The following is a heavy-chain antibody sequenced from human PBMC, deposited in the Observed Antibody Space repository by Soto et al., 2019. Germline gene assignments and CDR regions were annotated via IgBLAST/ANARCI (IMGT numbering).Heavy chain of an antibody. CDR1: GYTFTSYA. J-gene: IGHJ1*01. CDR3: ARGFSKVVEAHGY. V-gene: IGHV1-3*01. Sequence: GASVKVSCKASGYTFTSYAMHWVRQAPGQRLEWMGWINAGNGNTKYSQKFQGRVTITRDTSASTAYMELSSLRSEDTAVYYCARGFSKVVEAHGYWSQGSLVTVSS. CDR2: INAGNGNT. D-gene: IGHD2-15*01.